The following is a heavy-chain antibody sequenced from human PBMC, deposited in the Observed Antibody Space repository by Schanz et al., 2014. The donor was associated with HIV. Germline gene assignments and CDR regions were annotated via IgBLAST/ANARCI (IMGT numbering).Heavy chain of an antibody. CDR1: GGTFSSYA. CDR3: AKDLLATTSWYGGIDY. CDR2: IIPIFGTS. D-gene: IGHD6-13*01. J-gene: IGHJ4*02. Sequence: QVQLVQSGAEVKKPGSSVKVSCKASGGTFSSYAISWVRQAPGQGLEWMGGIIPIFGTSNYAQKFQGRVTITADESTSTAYMELSSLRSEDTAIYYCAKDLLATTSWYGGIDYWGQGTLVTVSS. V-gene: IGHV1-69*01.